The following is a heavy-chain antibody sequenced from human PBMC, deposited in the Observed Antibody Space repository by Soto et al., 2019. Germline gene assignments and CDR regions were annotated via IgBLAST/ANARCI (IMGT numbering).Heavy chain of an antibody. J-gene: IGHJ4*02. CDR1: GFTFSSYA. CDR2: ISSSGGST. D-gene: IGHD6-13*01. V-gene: IGHV3-23*01. CDR3: AKDSHAGYSSSASTFDY. Sequence: GGSLRLSCAASGFTFSSYAMSWVRQAPGKGLEWVSAISSSGGSTYYADSVKGRFTISRDNSKNTLYLQMNSLGAEDTAVYYCAKDSHAGYSSSASTFDYWGQGTLVTVSS.